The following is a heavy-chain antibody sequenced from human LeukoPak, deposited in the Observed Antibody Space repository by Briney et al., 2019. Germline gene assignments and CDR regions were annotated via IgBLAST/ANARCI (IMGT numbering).Heavy chain of an antibody. J-gene: IGHJ6*03. V-gene: IGHV1-2*02. CDR2: INPDSGGT. CDR1: GYTFTGYY. D-gene: IGHD2-15*01. CDR3: ARVVACSHFYLFIDV. Sequence: ASVKVSCKASGYTFTGYYMHWVRQAPGQGLEWMGWINPDSGGTSYAQKFQGRVTMTRDTSISTAYMQLSRLSSDDTAVYYCARVVACSHFYLFIDVWGKGTTVTVSS.